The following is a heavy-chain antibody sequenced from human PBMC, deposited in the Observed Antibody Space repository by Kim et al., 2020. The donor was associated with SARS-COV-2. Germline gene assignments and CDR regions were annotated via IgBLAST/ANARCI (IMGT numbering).Heavy chain of an antibody. Sequence: GTTDYAAPVKGRFTISRDDSKNTLYLRMNSLKTEDTAVYYCTTGSGSRDYWGQGTLVTVSS. CDR3: TTGSGSRDY. D-gene: IGHD3-3*01. J-gene: IGHJ4*02. CDR2: GTT. V-gene: IGHV3-15*01.